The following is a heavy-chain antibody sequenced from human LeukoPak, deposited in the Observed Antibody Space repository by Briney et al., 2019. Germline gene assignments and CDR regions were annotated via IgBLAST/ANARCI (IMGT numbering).Heavy chain of an antibody. J-gene: IGHJ4*02. Sequence: PSETLSLTCTVSGGSVSDYYWSWIRQSPGKGLEWIGYIYYTGTSYNPSLKSRVTISVDTSKNQFSLKLSSVTAADTAVYYCARENWAYRSYYDSSGHHDYWGQGIVVTVSS. CDR2: IYYTGT. V-gene: IGHV4-59*02. CDR3: ARENWAYRSYYDSSGHHDY. CDR1: GGSVSDYY. D-gene: IGHD3-22*01.